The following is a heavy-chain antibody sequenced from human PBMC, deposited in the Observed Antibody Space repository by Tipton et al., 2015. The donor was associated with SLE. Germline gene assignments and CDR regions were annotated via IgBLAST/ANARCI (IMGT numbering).Heavy chain of an antibody. D-gene: IGHD6-13*01. V-gene: IGHV4-39*07. CDR3: ARGKSHSSSWPYFDY. CDR1: GGSISSSSYY. CDR2: IYYSGST. Sequence: TLSLTCTVSGGSISSSSYYWGWFRQSPGKGLEWIGSIYYSGSTYYNPSLKSRVTISVDTSKNQFSLKLSSVTAADTAVYYCARGKSHSSSWPYFDYWGQGTLVTVSS. J-gene: IGHJ4*02.